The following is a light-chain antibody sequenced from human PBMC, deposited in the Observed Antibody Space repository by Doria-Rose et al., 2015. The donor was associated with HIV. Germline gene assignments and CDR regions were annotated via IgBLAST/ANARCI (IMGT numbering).Light chain of an antibody. J-gene: IGLJ1*01. V-gene: IGLV1-40*02. CDR2: SNT. CDR3: RSYDSRLSVYV. Sequence: QSVVTQPPSVSGAPGQRVAISCTGSSSNIGAGFDVNWYQQFPGTAPKLLIHSNTNRPSGVPDRFSGSKSGTSASLAISGLRAEDEADYYCRSYDSRLSVYVFGTGTKVTVL. CDR1: SSNIGAGFD.